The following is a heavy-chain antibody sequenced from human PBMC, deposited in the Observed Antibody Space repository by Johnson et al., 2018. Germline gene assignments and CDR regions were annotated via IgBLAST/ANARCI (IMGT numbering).Heavy chain of an antibody. Sequence: QVQLVESGGGVVQPGRSLRLSCAASGFTFSSYGMHWVRQAPGKRLEWVAVISYDGSNKYYADSVKGRFTISRDNSENTLYLQMNSLSAVDTAVYYCAISKFSSSSFFYDYGMDVWAHGTTVTVSS. CDR2: ISYDGSNK. CDR1: GFTFSSYG. CDR3: AISKFSSSSFFYDYGMDV. J-gene: IGHJ6*02. V-gene: IGHV3-30*03. D-gene: IGHD6-6*01.